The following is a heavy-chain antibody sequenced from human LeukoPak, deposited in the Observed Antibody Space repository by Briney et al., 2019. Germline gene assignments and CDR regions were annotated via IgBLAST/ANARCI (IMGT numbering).Heavy chain of an antibody. CDR1: GDSVSSSTYY. J-gene: IGHJ4*02. CDR3: ARHHLIDWSPAVDY. D-gene: IGHD3-9*01. CDR2: IYSSVNT. Sequence: SETLSLTCTVSGDSVSSSTYYWGWIRQPPGKGLEWIGTIYSSVNTYYNPSLKSRATISVDTSKNQFYLQLSSVTASDTAVYYCARHHLIDWSPAVDYWGQGTLVSVSS. V-gene: IGHV4-39*01.